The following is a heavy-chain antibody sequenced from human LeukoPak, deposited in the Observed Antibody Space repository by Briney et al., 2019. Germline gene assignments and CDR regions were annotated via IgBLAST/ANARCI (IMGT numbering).Heavy chain of an antibody. CDR1: GFTFSSYG. D-gene: IGHD3-10*01. CDR3: ARDRRGYYFDY. V-gene: IGHV3-30*03. J-gene: IGHJ4*02. CDR2: ISYDGSNK. Sequence: GGSLRLSCAASGFTFSSYGMHWVRQAPGKGLEWVAVISYDGSNKYYADSVKGRFTISRDNSKNTLYLQMNSLRAEDTAVYYCARDRRGYYFDYWGQGTLVTVSS.